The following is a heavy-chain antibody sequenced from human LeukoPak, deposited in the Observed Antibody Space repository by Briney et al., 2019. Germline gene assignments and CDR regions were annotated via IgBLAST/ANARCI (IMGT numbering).Heavy chain of an antibody. D-gene: IGHD6-13*01. CDR2: IYYSGST. J-gene: IGHJ5*02. CDR1: GGSISSYY. Sequence: PSETLSLTCTVSGGSISSYYWSWIRQPPGKGLEWIGYIYYSGSTNYNPSLKSRVTISVDTSKNQFSLKLSSVTAADTAVYYCAKEEYSSSGTDWFDPWGQGTLVTVSS. CDR3: AKEEYSSSGTDWFDP. V-gene: IGHV4-59*01.